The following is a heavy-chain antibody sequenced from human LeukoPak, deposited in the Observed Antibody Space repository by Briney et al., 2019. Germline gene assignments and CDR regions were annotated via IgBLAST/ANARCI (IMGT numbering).Heavy chain of an antibody. J-gene: IGHJ5*02. CDR1: GFTFSTYG. CDR2: IYSGGST. V-gene: IGHV3-NL1*01. Sequence: GGSLRLSCAASGFTFSTYGMHWVRQAPGKGLEWVSVIYSGGSTYYADSVKGRFTISRDNSKNTLYLQMNSLRAEDTAVYYCARDTRRIQLSSFDPWGQGTLVTVSS. D-gene: IGHD5-18*01. CDR3: ARDTRRIQLSSFDP.